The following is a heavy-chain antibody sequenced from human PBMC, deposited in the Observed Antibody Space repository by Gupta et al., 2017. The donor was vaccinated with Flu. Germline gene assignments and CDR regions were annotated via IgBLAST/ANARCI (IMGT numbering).Heavy chain of an antibody. D-gene: IGHD5-18*01. Sequence: EVQLVESGGGLVKPGGSLRLSCAASGFTFSSYSMNWVRQAPGKGLEWVSSISSSSSYIYYADSVKGRVTISRDNAKNSLYLQMNSLRAEDTAVYYCARDGRVDTAMVTRYWFDPWGQGTLVTVSS. J-gene: IGHJ5*02. CDR3: ARDGRVDTAMVTRYWFDP. CDR1: GFTFSSYS. CDR2: ISSSSSYI. V-gene: IGHV3-21*01.